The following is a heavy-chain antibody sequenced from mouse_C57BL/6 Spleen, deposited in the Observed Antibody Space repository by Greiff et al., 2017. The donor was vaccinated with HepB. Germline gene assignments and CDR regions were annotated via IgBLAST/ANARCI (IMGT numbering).Heavy chain of an antibody. CDR3: ARQRGYDYDSQVPYAMDY. J-gene: IGHJ4*01. D-gene: IGHD2-4*01. CDR1: GFSLTSYG. V-gene: IGHV2-6-1*01. CDR2: IWSDGST. Sequence: VQLKESGPGLVAPSQSLSITCTVSGFSLTSYGVHWVRQPPGKGLEWLVVIWSDGSTTYNPALKSRLSISKDNSKSQVFLKMNSLQTDDTAMYYCARQRGYDYDSQVPYAMDYWGQGTSVTVSS.